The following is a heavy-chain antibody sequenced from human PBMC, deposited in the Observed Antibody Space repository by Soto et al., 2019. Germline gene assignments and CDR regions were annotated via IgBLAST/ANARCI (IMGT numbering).Heavy chain of an antibody. D-gene: IGHD6-13*01. Sequence: EVQVVESGGGLVQPGGSLRLSCVASGFTSSNYWMNWVRQAPGKGLEWVANIKQDGSEKNYVDSVKGRFTISSDNAKNSLYLQMNSLRAEDTAVYYCAGSTSSWGVWGKGTTVTVSS. V-gene: IGHV3-7*01. CDR3: AGSTSSWGV. J-gene: IGHJ6*04. CDR1: GFTSSNYW. CDR2: IKQDGSEK.